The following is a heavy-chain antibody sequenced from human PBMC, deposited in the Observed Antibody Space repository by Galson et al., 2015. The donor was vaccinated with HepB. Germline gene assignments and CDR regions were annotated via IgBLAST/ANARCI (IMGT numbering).Heavy chain of an antibody. J-gene: IGHJ6*02. D-gene: IGHD1-26*01. V-gene: IGHV1-46*01. Sequence: SVKVSCKASGYTFTSYYMHWVRQAPGQGLEWMGIINPSGGSTSYAQKFQGRVTMTRDTSTSTVYMELSSLRSEDTAVYYCARDRGLGGATRMEDYGMDVWGQGTTVTVSS. CDR1: GYTFTSYY. CDR2: INPSGGST. CDR3: ARDRGLGGATRMEDYGMDV.